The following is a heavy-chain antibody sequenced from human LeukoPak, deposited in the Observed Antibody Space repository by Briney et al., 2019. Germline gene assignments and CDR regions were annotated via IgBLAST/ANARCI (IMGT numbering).Heavy chain of an antibody. J-gene: IGHJ4*02. CDR2: IKGKPTNYAT. CDR1: GFPFNASA. D-gene: IGHD4-11*01. V-gene: IGHV3-73*01. Sequence: GGSLKLSCATSGFPFNASAIHWVRQAPGKGLEWVGRIKGKPTNYATAYAASVTGRFIVSRDDSTNMAYLQLNSLKIDDTAIYYCTGGTTTLSDYWGQGTLVTVSS. CDR3: TGGTTTLSDY.